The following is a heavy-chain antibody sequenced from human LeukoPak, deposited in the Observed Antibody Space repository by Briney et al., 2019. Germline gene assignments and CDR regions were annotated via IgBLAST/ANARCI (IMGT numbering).Heavy chain of an antibody. Sequence: GGSLRLSCAASGFTFSSYWMSWVRQAPGKGLEWVANIKQDGSEKYYVDSVKGRFTISRDNAKNSLYLQMNSLRAEDTAVYYCARVPLDFWSGYSSFYYYYYYMDVRGKGTTVTVSS. CDR1: GFTFSSYW. CDR3: ARVPLDFWSGYSSFYYYYYYMDV. V-gene: IGHV3-7*01. CDR2: IKQDGSEK. J-gene: IGHJ6*03. D-gene: IGHD3-3*01.